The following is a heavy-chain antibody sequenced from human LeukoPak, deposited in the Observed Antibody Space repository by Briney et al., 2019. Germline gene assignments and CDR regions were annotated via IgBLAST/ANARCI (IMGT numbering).Heavy chain of an antibody. CDR2: IKSDGSEK. CDR1: GYTFSNYW. J-gene: IGHJ1*01. D-gene: IGHD3-22*01. Sequence: GGSLRLSCEGSGYTFSNYWMGWVRQAPGKGLKWVANIKSDGSEKYYVDSVKGRFTISRDNAKNSLYLQMNSLRAEDTAVYYCATYSSLNRREFQYWGQGTLLTVSS. CDR3: ATYSSLNRREFQY. V-gene: IGHV3-7*01.